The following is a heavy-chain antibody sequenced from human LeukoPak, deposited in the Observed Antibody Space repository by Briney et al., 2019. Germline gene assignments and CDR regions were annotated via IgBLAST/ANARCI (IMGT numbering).Heavy chain of an antibody. CDR3: ARQLMTTVTHDAFDI. CDR2: IYPGDSDI. D-gene: IGHD4-17*01. V-gene: IGHV5-51*01. J-gene: IGHJ3*02. Sequence: GESLKISCQGSGYSFTSYWIGWVRQMPGKGLEWMGIIYPGDSDIRYSPSFQGQVTISADKSISTAYLQWSSLKASDTAMYYCARQLMTTVTHDAFDIWGQGTMVTVSS. CDR1: GYSFTSYW.